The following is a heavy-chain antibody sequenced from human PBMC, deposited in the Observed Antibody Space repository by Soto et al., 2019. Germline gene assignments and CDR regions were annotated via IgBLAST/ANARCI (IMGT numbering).Heavy chain of an antibody. D-gene: IGHD5-12*01. J-gene: IGHJ4*02. V-gene: IGHV3-74*03. CDR2: IYNPGSTA. CDR3: VRGNTGYGNFDY. CDR1: GFTFRSYW. Sequence: EVQLVESGGGLVQPGGSLDPSWAAPGFTFRSYWIHWVRQAQGKGLVWVARIYNPGSTASYADSVKGRFTISRDNAKNTLYLQMSSLTVEDTAVFYCVRGNTGYGNFDYWGQGILVTVSS.